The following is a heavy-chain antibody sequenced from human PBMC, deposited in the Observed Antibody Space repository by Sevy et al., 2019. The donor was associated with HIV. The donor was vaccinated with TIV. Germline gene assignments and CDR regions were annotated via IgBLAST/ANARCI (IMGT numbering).Heavy chain of an antibody. V-gene: IGHV1-18*01. CDR3: ARGDISGWSDY. CDR2: ISANNGNT. J-gene: IGHJ4*02. Sequence: ASVKVSCKASGYTFTSYGITWVRQAPGQGLEWMGWISANNGNTNYAQKVLGRVTMTTDKSTSTAYMELRSLRSDDTAVYYCARGDISGWSDYWGQGTLVTVSS. D-gene: IGHD6-19*01. CDR1: GYTFTSYG.